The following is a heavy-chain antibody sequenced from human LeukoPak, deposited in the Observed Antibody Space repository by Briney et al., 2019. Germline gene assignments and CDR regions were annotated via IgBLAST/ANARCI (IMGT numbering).Heavy chain of an antibody. CDR2: IYIGGRT. CDR1: GFTVSGNY. D-gene: IGHD5-12*01. J-gene: IGHJ6*02. Sequence: GGSLRLSCAASGFTVSGNYMSWVRLAPGEGLEWVSGIYIGGRTTYADSVRGRFTISRDNSKNTLYLQMNSLRAEDTAVYYCARGRYEFSAGMDVWGQGTTVTVSS. V-gene: IGHV3-53*01. CDR3: ARGRYEFSAGMDV.